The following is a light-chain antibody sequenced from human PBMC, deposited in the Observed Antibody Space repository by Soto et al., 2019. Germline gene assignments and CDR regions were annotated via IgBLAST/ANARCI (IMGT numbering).Light chain of an antibody. CDR1: QSVLFGSNNY. Sequence: DFVMTQSPDSLAVSLGERATINCKSSQSVLFGSNNYLAWYQQKSGQPPKLLINWASTRESGAPDRFSGSGSGTDFTLTISSLQAEDVAVYYCQRYYGTPLTFGGGTKVEIK. CDR2: WAS. J-gene: IGKJ4*01. V-gene: IGKV4-1*01. CDR3: QRYYGTPLT.